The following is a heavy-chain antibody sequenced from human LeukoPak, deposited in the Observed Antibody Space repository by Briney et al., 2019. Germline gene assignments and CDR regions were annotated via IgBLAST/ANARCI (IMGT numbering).Heavy chain of an antibody. CDR2: IRGSGGST. CDR1: GFTFSSHA. J-gene: IGHJ4*02. V-gene: IGHV3-23*01. Sequence: PGGSLRLSCAASGFTFSSHAMTWVRQASGKGLEWVSSIRGSGGSTYYADSVKGRFTISRDNFQNTLYLQMNSLRAEDTAVYYCAKDYYDSSIFSAPHLFACWGQGTLVTASS. D-gene: IGHD3-22*01. CDR3: AKDYYDSSIFSAPHLFAC.